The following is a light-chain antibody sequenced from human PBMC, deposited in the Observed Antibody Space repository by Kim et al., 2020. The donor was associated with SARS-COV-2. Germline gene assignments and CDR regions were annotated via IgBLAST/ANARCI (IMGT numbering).Light chain of an antibody. CDR2: GVS. CDR1: QSVNNR. V-gene: IGKV3-15*01. CDR3: QQYDDWRT. Sequence: SVSPGERVTLSCRASQSVNNRIAWYQQRPGQAPRLLISGVSTRATGIPARFSGSGSGTEFSLTISSLQSEDAAVYYCQQYDDWRTFGQGTKVDIK. J-gene: IGKJ1*01.